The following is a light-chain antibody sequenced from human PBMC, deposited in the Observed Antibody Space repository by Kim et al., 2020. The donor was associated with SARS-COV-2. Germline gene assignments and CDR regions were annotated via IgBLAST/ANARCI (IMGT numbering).Light chain of an antibody. CDR3: QQYGNWPPYT. V-gene: IGKV3D-15*01. CDR1: QSVSSN. J-gene: IGKJ2*01. Sequence: VSPGERATLSCRASQSVSSNLAGYQQKSGQPPRRLIYGASIRATGSPVRFSGSGAGTEFTITISGLQAEDFAVYFCQQYGNWPPYTFGQGTKLEIK. CDR2: GAS.